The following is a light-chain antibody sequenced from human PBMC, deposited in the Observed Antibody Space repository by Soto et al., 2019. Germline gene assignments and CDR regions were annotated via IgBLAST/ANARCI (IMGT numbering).Light chain of an antibody. CDR3: QQYNNWPT. Sequence: EIVMPQYPGTLSVSPGERATLSCRASQSVSINLAWYQQKPGQAPRLLIYVASTRATGIPARFSGSGSGTEFTLTISSLQSEDFAVYYCQQYNNWPTLGQGTLLEIK. V-gene: IGKV3-15*01. CDR1: QSVSIN. J-gene: IGKJ5*01. CDR2: VAS.